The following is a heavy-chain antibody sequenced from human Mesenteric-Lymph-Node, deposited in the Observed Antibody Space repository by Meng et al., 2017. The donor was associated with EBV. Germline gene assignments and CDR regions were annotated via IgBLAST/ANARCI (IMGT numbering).Heavy chain of an antibody. CDR2: IVAVFGTT. V-gene: IGHV1-69*01. Sequence: GGEVEKAGVSLKGSWQASGSSLRDYGYRWVRQAPGQGPEWMGGIVAVFGTTHYAQKFQGRVTITADESTSTVYMELSSLRSEDTAVYYCARQGNYYGSGTHAHFDYWGQGALVTVSS. J-gene: IGHJ4*02. D-gene: IGHD3-10*01. CDR1: GSSLRDYG. CDR3: ARQGNYYGSGTHAHFDY.